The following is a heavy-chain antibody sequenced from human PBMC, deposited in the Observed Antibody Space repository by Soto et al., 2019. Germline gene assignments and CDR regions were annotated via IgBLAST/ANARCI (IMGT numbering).Heavy chain of an antibody. Sequence: EVQLVESGGGLVQPGRSLRLSCAASGFFFDDYAMDWVRQAPGKGLEWVASISWNSGRIDYADSVKGRFTISRDNAKNSLYLQMNSLRAEDTALYYCAKVLHTYADVSGYYDYWGQGTLVTVSS. V-gene: IGHV3-9*01. D-gene: IGHD3-22*01. CDR2: ISWNSGRI. J-gene: IGHJ4*02. CDR3: AKVLHTYADVSGYYDY. CDR1: GFFFDDYA.